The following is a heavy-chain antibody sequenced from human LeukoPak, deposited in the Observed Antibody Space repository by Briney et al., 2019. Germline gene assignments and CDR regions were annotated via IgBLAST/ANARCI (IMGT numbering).Heavy chain of an antibody. CDR1: RFPFSSYA. CDR3: AKAYTYYYDSSGYYYFDY. J-gene: IGHJ4*02. V-gene: IGHV3-23*01. CDR2: ISGSGGRT. D-gene: IGHD3-22*01. Sequence: HAGGSLRLSCAASRFPFSSYAMSWVRQAPGKGLEWVSAISGSGGRTFYADSVKGRFTISRHNSKNTLYLQMNSLRAEDTAVYFCAKAYTYYYDSSGYYYFDYWGQGTLVTLSS.